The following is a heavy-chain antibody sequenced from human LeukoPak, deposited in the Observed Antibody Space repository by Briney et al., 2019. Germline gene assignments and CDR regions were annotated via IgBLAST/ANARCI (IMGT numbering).Heavy chain of an antibody. Sequence: PSETLSLTCTVSGGSISSSSYYWGWIRQPPGKGLEWIGSIYYSGSSYYNPSLNSRVTISVDTPKNHFSLKLNSVTAADTAVYYCARHGIAAAVAINWFDPWGQGTLVTVSS. J-gene: IGHJ5*02. CDR1: GGSISSSSYY. D-gene: IGHD6-13*01. CDR3: ARHGIAAAVAINWFDP. V-gene: IGHV4-39*01. CDR2: IYYSGSS.